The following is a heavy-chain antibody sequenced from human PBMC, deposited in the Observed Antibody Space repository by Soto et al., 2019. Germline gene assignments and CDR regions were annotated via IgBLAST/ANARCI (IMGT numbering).Heavy chain of an antibody. J-gene: IGHJ5*02. Sequence: GGSLSLSCAASGFTFSDYYMSWIRQAPGKGLEWVSYISSSGETIYYADSVKGRFTISRDNAKSSLYLQMDSLRGEDTAVYYCARDSRYSYGVGGFFDPWGQGTVVTVSS. D-gene: IGHD5-18*01. CDR2: ISSSGETI. CDR3: ARDSRYSYGVGGFFDP. V-gene: IGHV3-11*01. CDR1: GFTFSDYY.